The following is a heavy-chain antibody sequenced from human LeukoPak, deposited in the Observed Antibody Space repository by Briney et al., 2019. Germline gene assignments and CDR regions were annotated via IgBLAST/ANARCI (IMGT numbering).Heavy chain of an antibody. V-gene: IGHV3-74*01. Sequence: GGSPRLSCAASGFTFSTYWMSWVRQAPGKGLVWVSRIKSDGSSTSYADSVMGRFTISRDNAKNTLYLQMNSLGGEDTAVYYCARGGSYGTYWGQGTLVTVSS. D-gene: IGHD1-26*01. J-gene: IGHJ4*02. CDR2: IKSDGSST. CDR3: ARGGSYGTY. CDR1: GFTFSTYW.